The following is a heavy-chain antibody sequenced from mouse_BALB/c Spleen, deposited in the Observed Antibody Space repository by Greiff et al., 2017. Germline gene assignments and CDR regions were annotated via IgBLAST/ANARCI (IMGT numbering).Heavy chain of an antibody. J-gene: IGHJ3*01. CDR3: ARDPYDY. CDR1: GFTFTDYY. V-gene: IGHV7-3*02. CDR2: IRNKANGYTT. Sequence: EVQRVESGGGLVQPGGSLRLSCATSGFTFTDYYMSWVRQPPGKALEWLGFIRNKANGYTTEYSASVKGRFTISRDNSQSILYLQMNTLRAEDSATYYCARDPYDYWGQGTLVTVSA. D-gene: IGHD2-3*01.